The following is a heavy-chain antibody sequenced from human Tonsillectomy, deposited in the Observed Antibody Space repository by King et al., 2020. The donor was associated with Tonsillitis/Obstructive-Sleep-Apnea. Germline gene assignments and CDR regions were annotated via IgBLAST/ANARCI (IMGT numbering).Heavy chain of an antibody. CDR1: GGTFSNYD. CDR2: IIPMFGTT. D-gene: IGHD2-2*02. Sequence: VQLVQSGAEVKRPGSSVKVSCKASGGTFSNYDISSVRQAPGQGLEWMGGIIPMFGTTNYAQKFQGRVTITADKSTSTAYMELSSLRSEDTAVYYCARGACISCYKYYGIDVWGQGTTVTVSS. CDR3: ARGACISCYKYYGIDV. V-gene: IGHV1-69*13. J-gene: IGHJ6*02.